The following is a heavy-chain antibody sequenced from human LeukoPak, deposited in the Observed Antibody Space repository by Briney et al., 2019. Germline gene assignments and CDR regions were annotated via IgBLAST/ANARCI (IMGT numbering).Heavy chain of an antibody. V-gene: IGHV4-34*01. CDR1: GGSFSGYY. CDR3: ARGKVTTYSHYYYGMDV. Sequence: SETLSLTCAVYGGSFSGYYWSWIRQPPGKGLEWIGEINHSGSTNYNPSPKSRVTISVDTSKNQFSLKLSSVTAADTAVYYCARGKVTTYSHYYYGMDVWGQGTTVTVSS. CDR2: INHSGST. D-gene: IGHD4-17*01. J-gene: IGHJ6*02.